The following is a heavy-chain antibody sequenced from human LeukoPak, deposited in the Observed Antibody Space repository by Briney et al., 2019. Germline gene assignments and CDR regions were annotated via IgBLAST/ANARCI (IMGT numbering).Heavy chain of an antibody. CDR2: IYTSGST. V-gene: IGHV4-4*07. CDR1: GGSFSSYY. D-gene: IGHD4-17*01. Sequence: PSETLSLTCTASGGSFSSYYWSWIRQPAGKGLEWIGRIYTSGSTNYNPSLKSRVTMSVDTSKNQFSLKLSSVTAADTAVYYCAREAYGDYADQTFDYWGQGTLVTVSS. CDR3: AREAYGDYADQTFDY. J-gene: IGHJ4*02.